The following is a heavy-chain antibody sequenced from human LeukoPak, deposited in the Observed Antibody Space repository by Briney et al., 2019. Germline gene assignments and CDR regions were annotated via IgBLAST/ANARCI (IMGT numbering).Heavy chain of an antibody. J-gene: IGHJ1*01. CDR2: IYTSGST. D-gene: IGHD3-22*01. CDR1: GGSISSYY. CDR3: ARSPATYYYDSSGYYYVYFQH. Sequence: SETLSLTCTVSGGSISSYYWSWIRQPAGKGLEWIGRIYTSGSTNYNPSLKSRVTISVDTSKNQFSLKLSSVTAADTAVYYCARSPATYYYDSSGYYYVYFQHWGQGTLVTVSS. V-gene: IGHV4-4*07.